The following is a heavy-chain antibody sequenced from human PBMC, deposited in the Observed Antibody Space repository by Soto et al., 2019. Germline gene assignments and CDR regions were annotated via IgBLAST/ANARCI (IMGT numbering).Heavy chain of an antibody. CDR1: GFAVRHNY. D-gene: IGHD3-10*01. Sequence: GGSLRLSCTASGFAVRHNYMTWVRQAPGKGLEWASLIYSGGDTAYADSVKGRFTISRHTSQNTLYLQMNSLRAEDTAVYYCARKTDSIPSGGDVWGKGTAVTVSS. J-gene: IGHJ6*04. CDR2: IYSGGDT. CDR3: ARKTDSIPSGGDV. V-gene: IGHV3-53*04.